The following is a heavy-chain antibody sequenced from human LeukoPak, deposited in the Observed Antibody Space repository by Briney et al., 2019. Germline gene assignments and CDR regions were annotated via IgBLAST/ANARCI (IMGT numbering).Heavy chain of an antibody. CDR2: IYYGGST. CDR1: GGSISSYY. CDR3: ARAPRSSSWYFDY. D-gene: IGHD6-13*01. Sequence: SETLSLTCTVPGGSISSYYWNWIRQTPGKGREWIGYIYYGGSTNYNPPLKSRVTTSVDTSKNQVSLKLSSVTAADTAVYYCARAPRSSSWYFDYWGQGTLVTVSS. J-gene: IGHJ4*02. V-gene: IGHV4-59*01.